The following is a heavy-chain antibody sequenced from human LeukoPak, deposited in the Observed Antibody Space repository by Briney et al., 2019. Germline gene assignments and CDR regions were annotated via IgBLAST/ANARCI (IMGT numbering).Heavy chain of an antibody. CDR1: GGSISSSSYY. Sequence: SETLSLTCTVSGGSISSSSYYWGWIRQPPGKGLEWIGSIYYSGHTYYNPSLKSRVAISVDTSKDQFSLKLSSVTAADTAVYYCARDPLNWFDPWGQGTLVTVSS. CDR2: IYYSGHT. CDR3: ARDPLNWFDP. J-gene: IGHJ5*02. V-gene: IGHV4-39*07.